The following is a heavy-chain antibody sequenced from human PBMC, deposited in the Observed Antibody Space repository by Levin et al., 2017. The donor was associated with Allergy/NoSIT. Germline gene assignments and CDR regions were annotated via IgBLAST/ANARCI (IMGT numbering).Heavy chain of an antibody. Sequence: ASVKVSCKGSGYRFTTSWIAWVRQMPEKGLELMGIIYPSDSDTRYSPSFQGQVTISADKSISTAYLQWSSLQASDTAMYYCARLYGAYLDYWGQGTLVTVSS. J-gene: IGHJ4*02. CDR2: IYPSDSDT. V-gene: IGHV5-51*01. CDR1: GYRFTTSW. D-gene: IGHD3-10*01. CDR3: ARLYGAYLDY.